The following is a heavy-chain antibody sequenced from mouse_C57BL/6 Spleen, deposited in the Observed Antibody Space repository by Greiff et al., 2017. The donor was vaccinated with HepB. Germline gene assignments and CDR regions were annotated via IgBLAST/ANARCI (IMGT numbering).Heavy chain of an antibody. J-gene: IGHJ2*01. D-gene: IGHD2-2*01. CDR3: ARHEDNGYEERPYYFDY. V-gene: IGHV1-62-2*01. CDR1: GYTFTEYT. CDR2: FYPGSGSI. Sequence: VKLQESGAELVKPGASVKLSCKASGYTFTEYTIHWVKQRSGQGLEWIGWFYPGSGSIKYNEKFKDKATLTADKSSSTVYMELSRLTSEDSAVYFCARHEDNGYEERPYYFDYWGQGTTLTVSS.